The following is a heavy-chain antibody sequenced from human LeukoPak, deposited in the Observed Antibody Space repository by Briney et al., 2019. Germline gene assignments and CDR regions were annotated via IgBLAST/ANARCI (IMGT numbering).Heavy chain of an antibody. Sequence: AGGSLRLSCAASGFTFSSYSMNWVRQAPGKGLEWVSSISSSSSYIYYADSVKGRFTISRDNAKNSLYLQMNSLRAEDTAVCYCARDNSGSYYYMDVWGKGTTVTVSS. J-gene: IGHJ6*03. CDR2: ISSSSSYI. CDR3: ARDNSGSYYYMDV. CDR1: GFTFSSYS. V-gene: IGHV3-21*01. D-gene: IGHD1-26*01.